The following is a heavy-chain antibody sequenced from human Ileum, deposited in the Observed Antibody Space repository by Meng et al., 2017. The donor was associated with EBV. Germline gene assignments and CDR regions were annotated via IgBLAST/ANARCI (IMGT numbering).Heavy chain of an antibody. CDR1: GYTFTSYA. CDR2: INAGNGNT. Sequence: QVQLVQSGDEVKKPGASVKVSCKASGYTFTSYAMHWVRQAPGQRLEWMGWINAGNGNTKYSQKFQGRVTITRDTSASTAYMELSSLRSEDTAVYYCARDIPSINYFDYWGQGTLVTVSS. CDR3: ARDIPSINYFDY. V-gene: IGHV1-3*01. J-gene: IGHJ4*02. D-gene: IGHD2-21*01.